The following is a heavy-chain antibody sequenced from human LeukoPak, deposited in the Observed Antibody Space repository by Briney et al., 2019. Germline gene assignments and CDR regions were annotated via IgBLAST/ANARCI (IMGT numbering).Heavy chain of an antibody. CDR2: IYSSGST. CDR1: GGSISSGTYY. V-gene: IGHV4-61*02. CDR3: ARGSSVPFDY. Sequence: SETLSLTCTVSGGSISSGTYYWSWIRQPAGKGLEWIGRIYSSGSTNYNPSLKSRVTISVDTSKNQFSLKLSSVTAADTAVYYCARGSSVPFDYWGQGTLVTVSS. J-gene: IGHJ4*02. D-gene: IGHD6-6*01.